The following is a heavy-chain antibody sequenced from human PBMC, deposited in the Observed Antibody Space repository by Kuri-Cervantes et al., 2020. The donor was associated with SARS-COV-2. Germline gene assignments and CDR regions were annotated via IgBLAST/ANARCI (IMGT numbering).Heavy chain of an antibody. CDR2: IYYGGST. CDR1: GGSISRHY. Sequence: GSLRLSCTVPGGSISRHYWSWIRQPPGKGLEWIGYIYYGGSTNYDPSLKTRVTISTDASKNQLSLKLTSVTAADTAVYYCARDNILFSGSGFDTWGQGALVTVSS. V-gene: IGHV4-59*11. D-gene: IGHD1-26*01. CDR3: ARDNILFSGSGFDT. J-gene: IGHJ5*02.